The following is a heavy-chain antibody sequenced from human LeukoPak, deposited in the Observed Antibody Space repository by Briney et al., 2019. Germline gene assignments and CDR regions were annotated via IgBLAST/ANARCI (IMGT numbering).Heavy chain of an antibody. V-gene: IGHV3-48*04. J-gene: IGHJ6*03. CDR3: ARVDYYYYMDV. CDR1: GFTFSSYG. CDR2: ISSSGSTI. Sequence: GGSLRLSCAASGFTFSSYGMHWVRQAPGKGLEWVSYISSSGSTIYYADSVKGRFTISRDNAKNSLYLQMNSLRAEDTALYYCARVDYYYYMDVWGKGTTVTVSS.